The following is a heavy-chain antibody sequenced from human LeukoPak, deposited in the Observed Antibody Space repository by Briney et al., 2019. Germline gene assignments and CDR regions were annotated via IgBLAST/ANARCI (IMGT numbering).Heavy chain of an antibody. CDR3: AKDLTMVRGGDAFDI. V-gene: IGHV3-23*01. D-gene: IGHD3-10*01. CDR1: GFTLSSYE. J-gene: IGHJ3*02. Sequence: GGSLRLSCAASGFTLSSYEMNWVRQAPGKGLEWVSSISGSGGSTYYADSVKGRFTISRDNYKNRLYLQMNSLRAEDTAVYYCAKDLTMVRGGDAFDIWGQGTMVTVSS. CDR2: ISGSGGST.